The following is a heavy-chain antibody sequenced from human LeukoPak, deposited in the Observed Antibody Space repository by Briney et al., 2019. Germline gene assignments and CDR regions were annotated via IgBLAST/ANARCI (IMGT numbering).Heavy chain of an antibody. CDR1: GYTFTSYY. V-gene: IGHV1-46*01. Sequence: ASVKVSCKASGYTFTSYYMHWVRQAPEQGLEWMGIINPSGGSTSYAQKFQGRVTMTRDTSTSTVYMELSSLRSEDTAVYYCAREGDITIFGVAPAHAINWFDPWGQGTLVTVSS. D-gene: IGHD3-3*01. CDR3: AREGDITIFGVAPAHAINWFDP. CDR2: INPSGGST. J-gene: IGHJ5*02.